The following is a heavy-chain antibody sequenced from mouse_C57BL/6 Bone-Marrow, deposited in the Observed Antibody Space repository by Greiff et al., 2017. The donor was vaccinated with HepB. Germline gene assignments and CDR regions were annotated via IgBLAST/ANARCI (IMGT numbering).Heavy chain of an antibody. CDR2: ISSGGSYT. CDR1: GFTFSSYG. J-gene: IGHJ2*01. V-gene: IGHV5-6*02. Sequence: EVKLVESGGDLVKPGGSLKLSCAASGFTFSSYGMSWVRQTPDKRLEWVATISSGGSYTYYPDSVKGRFTISRDNAKNTLYLQMSSLKSEDTAMYYCARRGYYGSSPSYYFDYWGQGTTLTVSS. D-gene: IGHD1-1*01. CDR3: ARRGYYGSSPSYYFDY.